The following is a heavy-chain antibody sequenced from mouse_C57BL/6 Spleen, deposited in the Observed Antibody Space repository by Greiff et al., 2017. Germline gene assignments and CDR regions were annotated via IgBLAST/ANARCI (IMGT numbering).Heavy chain of an antibody. CDR3: ARGDDYGPYWYFDV. J-gene: IGHJ1*03. CDR2: ISDGGSYT. CDR1: GFTFSSYA. Sequence: EVQLVESGGGLVKPGGSLKLSCAASGFTFSSYAMSWVRQTPEKRLEWVATISDGGSYTYYPDNVKGRFTISRDNAKNNLYLQMSHLKSEDTAMYYCARGDDYGPYWYFDVWGTGTTVTVSS. D-gene: IGHD2-4*01. V-gene: IGHV5-4*01.